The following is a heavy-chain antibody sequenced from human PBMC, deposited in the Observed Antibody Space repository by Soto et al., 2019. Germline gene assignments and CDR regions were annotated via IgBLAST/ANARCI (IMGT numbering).Heavy chain of an antibody. CDR1: GFTFNNYA. CDR3: AKGVGVAPPTTRTFDF. CDR2: VGSDGRTE. J-gene: IGHJ3*01. V-gene: IGHV3-23*01. Sequence: EVQLLESGGDLVQPGGSLRLSCAASGFTFNNYAMSWVRQAPRKGLEWVSIVGSDGRTEFYSDSVKGRFTISRDNSMNTLYLQMNSLRAEDTAIYYCAKGVGVAPPTTRTFDFWGQGTMVTVSS. D-gene: IGHD1-1*01.